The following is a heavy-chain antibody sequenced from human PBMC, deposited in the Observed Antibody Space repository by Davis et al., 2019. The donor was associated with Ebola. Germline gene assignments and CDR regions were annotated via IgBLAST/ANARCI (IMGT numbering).Heavy chain of an antibody. D-gene: IGHD4-17*01. CDR3: ARQTRTTVTTGYFQH. CDR1: GYSFTSYW. Sequence: GESLKISCKGSGYSFTSYWIGWVRQMPGKGLEWMGIIYPGDSDTRYSPSFQGQVTISADKSISTAYLQWSSLKASDTAMYYCARQTRTTVTTGYFQHWGQGTLVTVSS. CDR2: IYPGDSDT. J-gene: IGHJ1*01. V-gene: IGHV5-51*01.